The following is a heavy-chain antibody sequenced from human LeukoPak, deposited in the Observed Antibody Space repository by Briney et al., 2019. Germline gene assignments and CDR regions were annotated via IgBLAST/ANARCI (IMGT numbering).Heavy chain of an antibody. D-gene: IGHD2-15*01. V-gene: IGHV4-4*09. CDR1: GGPFGVYY. CDR3: ARQVVVAANLNWFDP. CDR2: IYTSGST. Sequence: SETLSLTCAVYGGPFGVYYWSWIRQPPGKGLEWIGYIYTSGSTNYNPSLKSRVTISVDTSKNQFSLKLSSVTAADTAVYYCARQVVVAANLNWFDPWGQGTLVTVSS. J-gene: IGHJ5*02.